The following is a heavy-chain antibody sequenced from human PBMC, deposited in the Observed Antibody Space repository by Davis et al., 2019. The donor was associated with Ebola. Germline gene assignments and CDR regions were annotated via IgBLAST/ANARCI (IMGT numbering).Heavy chain of an antibody. Sequence: SETLSLTCTVPGGSISSYYWSWIRQPPGKGLEWIGEINHSGSTNYNPSLKSRVTISVDTSKNQFSLKLSSVTAEDTAVYYCARVRYYGSGSPIDYWGQGTLVTVSS. V-gene: IGHV4-34*01. CDR2: INHSGST. J-gene: IGHJ4*02. D-gene: IGHD3-10*01. CDR1: GGSISSYY. CDR3: ARVRYYGSGSPIDY.